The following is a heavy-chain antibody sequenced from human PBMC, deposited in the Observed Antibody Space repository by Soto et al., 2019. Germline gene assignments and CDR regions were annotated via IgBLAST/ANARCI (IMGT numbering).Heavy chain of an antibody. Sequence: PSETLSLTCTVSGGSISSYYWSWIRQPPGKGLEWIGYIYYSGSTNYDPSLKSRVTMSVDTSKNQFSLKLSSVTAADTAVYYCAGGMAPIELDFWGQGTLVTVSS. CDR1: GGSISSYY. D-gene: IGHD3-16*01. CDR2: IYYSGST. J-gene: IGHJ4*02. CDR3: AGGMAPIELDF. V-gene: IGHV4-59*01.